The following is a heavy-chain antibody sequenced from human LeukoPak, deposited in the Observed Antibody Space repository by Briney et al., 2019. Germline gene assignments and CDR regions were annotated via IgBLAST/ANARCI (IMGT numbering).Heavy chain of an antibody. CDR1: GGSISSGSHY. J-gene: IGHJ3*02. CDR3: ARDRDYGDYGHDAFDI. CDR2: IYTSGST. V-gene: IGHV4-61*02. D-gene: IGHD4-17*01. Sequence: PSQTLSLTCTVPGGSISSGSHYWSWIRQPAGKGLEWIGRIYTSGSTNYNPSLKSRVTISVDTSKNQFSLKLSSVTAADTAVYYCARDRDYGDYGHDAFDIWGQGTMVTVSS.